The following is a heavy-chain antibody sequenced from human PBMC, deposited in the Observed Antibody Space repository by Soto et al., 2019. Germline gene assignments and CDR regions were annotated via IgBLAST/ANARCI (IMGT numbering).Heavy chain of an antibody. D-gene: IGHD2-15*01. Sequence: GGSLRLSCAASGFTFYDYAMYWVRQAPGKGLEWVSGISWNSGRIGYADSVKGRFTISRDNAKNSLYLQMNSLRTEDTALYYCAKGYCSGESCSSDYWGQGTLVTVS. CDR2: ISWNSGRI. CDR3: AKGYCSGESCSSDY. J-gene: IGHJ4*02. V-gene: IGHV3-9*01. CDR1: GFTFYDYA.